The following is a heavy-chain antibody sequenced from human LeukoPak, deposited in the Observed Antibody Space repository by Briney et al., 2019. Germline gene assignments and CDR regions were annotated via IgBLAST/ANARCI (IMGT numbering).Heavy chain of an antibody. CDR3: AREYYDILTGLLGSLDY. CDR1: GFTFSSYG. D-gene: IGHD3-9*01. Sequence: GRSLRLSCAASGFTFSSYGMHWVRQAPGKGLEWVAVISYDGSNKYYADSVKGRFTISRDNSKNTLYLQMNSLRAEDTAVYCCAREYYDILTGLLGSLDYWGQGTLVTVSS. V-gene: IGHV3-30*03. CDR2: ISYDGSNK. J-gene: IGHJ4*02.